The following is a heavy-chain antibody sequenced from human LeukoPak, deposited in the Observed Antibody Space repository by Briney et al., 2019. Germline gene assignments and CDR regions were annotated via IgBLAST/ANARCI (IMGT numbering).Heavy chain of an antibody. Sequence: GGSLRLSCSASGFTFSSYALHWVRQAPGKGLEYVSGVNSNGVSTNYADSVKGRITISRDNSNNTLHLQMSSLRGEDTAVYYCVKDRDRNLARVNFDYWGQGTPVTVSS. CDR2: VNSNGVST. D-gene: IGHD5-24*01. CDR1: GFTFSSYA. CDR3: VKDRDRNLARVNFDY. V-gene: IGHV3-64D*06. J-gene: IGHJ4*02.